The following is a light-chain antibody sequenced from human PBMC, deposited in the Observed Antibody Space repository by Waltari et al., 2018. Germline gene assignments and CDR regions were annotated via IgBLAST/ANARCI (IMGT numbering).Light chain of an antibody. Sequence: QSVLTQPPSVSGAPGQRITIPCTGPSPNIGAVYALHWYLQLPGTAPKLLILGNNNRPSGVPDRFSASKSDTSASLAITGLQAEDEADYYCQSYDSSLSGVLFGGGTKLTVL. CDR2: GNN. J-gene: IGLJ2*01. CDR3: QSYDSSLSGVL. V-gene: IGLV1-40*01. CDR1: SPNIGAVYA.